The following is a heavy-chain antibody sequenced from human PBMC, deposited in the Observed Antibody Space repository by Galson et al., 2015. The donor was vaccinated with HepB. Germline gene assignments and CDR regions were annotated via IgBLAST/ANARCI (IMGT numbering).Heavy chain of an antibody. V-gene: IGHV1-3*01. CDR3: ARVSATHYYYGMDV. J-gene: IGHJ6*02. CDR1: GYTFTSYA. Sequence: SVKVSCKASGYTFTSYAMHWVRQAPGQRLEWMGWINAGNGNTKYSQKFQGRVTITRDTSASTAYMELSSLRSEDTAVYYCARVSATHYYYGMDVWGQGTTVTVSS. D-gene: IGHD2-21*01. CDR2: INAGNGNT.